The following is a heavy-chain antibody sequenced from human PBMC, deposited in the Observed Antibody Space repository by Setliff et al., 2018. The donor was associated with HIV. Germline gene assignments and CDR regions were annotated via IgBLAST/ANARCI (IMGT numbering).Heavy chain of an antibody. Sequence: PSETLSLTCTVSGGSISTSRYYWGWIRQPPGKGLGWIGSIYYRGSTYYNPSLKSRVTISVDTSKNQFSLRLTSVTAADTAVYYCARNTRAGDFDYWGQGTLVTVSS. CDR1: GGSISTSRYY. CDR3: ARNTRAGDFDY. CDR2: IYYRGST. V-gene: IGHV4-39*01. J-gene: IGHJ4*02. D-gene: IGHD3-10*01.